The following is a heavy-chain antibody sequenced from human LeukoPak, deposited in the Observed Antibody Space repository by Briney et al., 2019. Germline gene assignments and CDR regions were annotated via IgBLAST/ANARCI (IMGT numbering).Heavy chain of an antibody. CDR1: GFTVSSNY. V-gene: IGHV3-53*01. D-gene: IGHD1-1*01. Sequence: GGSLRLSCAASGFTVSSNYMSWVRQAPGKGLEWVSVIYSGGRTYYTDSVKGRFSISRDTSKNTLYLQMNSLRAEDTAVYYCARGNDYYYYMDVWGKGATV. CDR2: IYSGGRT. J-gene: IGHJ6*03. CDR3: ARGNDYYYYMDV.